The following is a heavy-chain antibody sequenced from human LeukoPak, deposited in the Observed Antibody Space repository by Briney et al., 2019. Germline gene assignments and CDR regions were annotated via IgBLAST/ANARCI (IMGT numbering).Heavy chain of an antibody. CDR1: GYTLTELS. CDR3: ATTSDMLSSGSDAFDI. D-gene: IGHD3-22*01. Sequence: GASVKVSCKVSGYTLTELSMHWVRQAPGKGLEWVGGVDPEDGETIYAQKFQGRVTMTEDTSTDTAYMELSSLRSEDTAVYYCATTSDMLSSGSDAFDIWGQGTMVTVSS. V-gene: IGHV1-24*01. J-gene: IGHJ3*02. CDR2: VDPEDGET.